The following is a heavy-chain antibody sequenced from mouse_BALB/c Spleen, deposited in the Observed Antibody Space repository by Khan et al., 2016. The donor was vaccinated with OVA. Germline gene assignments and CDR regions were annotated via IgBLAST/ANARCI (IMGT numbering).Heavy chain of an antibody. CDR1: GFTFSNYG. V-gene: IGHV5-6*01. Sequence: EVELVESGGDLVKPGGSLKLSCAASGFTFSNYGMSWVRQTPDKRLEWVATISSGGDYTYYPDSVKGRFIIFRDNAKNTLYLQMSSLKSEDTAMYHCASHLTGSFAYWGQGTLVTVSA. D-gene: IGHD4-1*01. J-gene: IGHJ3*01. CDR2: ISSGGDYT. CDR3: ASHLTGSFAY.